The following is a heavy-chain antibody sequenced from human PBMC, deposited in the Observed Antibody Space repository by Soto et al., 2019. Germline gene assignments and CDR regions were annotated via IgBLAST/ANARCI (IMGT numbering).Heavy chain of an antibody. Sequence: ASVKVSCKASGYTFTGYYMHWVRQAPGQGLEWMGWINPNSGGTNYAQKFQGWVTMTRDTSISTAYMELSRLRSDDTAVYYCARNSGSGSSPFDYWGQGSLVTVS. J-gene: IGHJ4*02. CDR2: INPNSGGT. CDR3: ARNSGSGSSPFDY. V-gene: IGHV1-2*04. D-gene: IGHD3-10*01. CDR1: GYTFTGYY.